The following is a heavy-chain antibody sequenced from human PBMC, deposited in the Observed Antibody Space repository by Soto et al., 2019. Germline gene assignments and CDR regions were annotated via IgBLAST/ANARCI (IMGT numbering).Heavy chain of an antibody. J-gene: IGHJ4*02. CDR1: GGSTTSDY. V-gene: IGHV4-59*01. Sequence: SETLSLTCTVSGGSTTSDYWSWIRQPPGKGLEWLGYIFHSLGAKYNPSLGSRGTTSLETSKNQLSLSLRSVTAADTAIDFCVRDLNGSGDYWGQGTLVTVS. CDR2: IFHSLGA. CDR3: VRDLNGSGDY. D-gene: IGHD3-10*01.